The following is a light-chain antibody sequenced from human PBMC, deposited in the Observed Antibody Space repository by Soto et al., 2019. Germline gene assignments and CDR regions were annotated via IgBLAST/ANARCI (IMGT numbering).Light chain of an antibody. V-gene: IGLV2-14*01. CDR1: SNEVGAFDY. Sequence: QSALTQPASVSASPGQSISISCTGTSNEVGAFDYVSWYQQHPGKAPKLIIFEVFNRPSGVSTRFSGSKSGSTASLTISGLQAEDEADYFCSSYTTNNAHVFGGGTKLTVL. CDR2: EVF. J-gene: IGLJ2*01. CDR3: SSYTTNNAHV.